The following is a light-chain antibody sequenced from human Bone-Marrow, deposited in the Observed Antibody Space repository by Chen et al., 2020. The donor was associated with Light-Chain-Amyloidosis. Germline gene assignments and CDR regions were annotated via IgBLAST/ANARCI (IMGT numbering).Light chain of an antibody. Sequence: QSALTQPASVTGSPAQSITIPCTGTSGDVGTYNYVSWYQQHPGKAPKVMIYAVSNRPSGVSNRFSGSKSGNTASLTISGLQAEDEADYYCSSFTRSSSYVFGPGTKVTVL. CDR3: SSFTRSSSYV. V-gene: IGLV2-14*01. CDR1: SGDVGTYNY. CDR2: AVS. J-gene: IGLJ1*01.